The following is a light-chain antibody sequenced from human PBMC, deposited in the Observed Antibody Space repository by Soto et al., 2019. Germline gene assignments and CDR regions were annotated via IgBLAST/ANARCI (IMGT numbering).Light chain of an antibody. CDR2: FNSDGSH. V-gene: IGLV4-69*01. Sequence: QLVLTQSPSASASLGASVMLTCTLSSGHSSYAIAWHQQQPEKGPRYLMKFNSDGSHSKGDGIPDRFSGSSSGADSYLTISSLQSEDEAVYYCQTWGTGIWVFGGGTQLTVL. J-gene: IGLJ3*02. CDR3: QTWGTGIWV. CDR1: SGHSSYA.